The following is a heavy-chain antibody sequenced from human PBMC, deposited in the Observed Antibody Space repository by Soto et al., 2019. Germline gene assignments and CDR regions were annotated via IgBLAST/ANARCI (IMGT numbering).Heavy chain of an antibody. CDR3: ARGVAVADPYYYYGMDV. CDR1: GYTFTGYY. J-gene: IGHJ6*02. CDR2: INPNSGGT. V-gene: IGHV1-2*02. Sequence: ASVKVSFKASGYTFTGYYMHWVRQAPGQGLEWMGWINPNSGGTNYAQKFRGRVTMTRDTSISTAYMELSRLRSDDTAVYYCARGVAVADPYYYYGMDVWGQGTTVTV. D-gene: IGHD6-19*01.